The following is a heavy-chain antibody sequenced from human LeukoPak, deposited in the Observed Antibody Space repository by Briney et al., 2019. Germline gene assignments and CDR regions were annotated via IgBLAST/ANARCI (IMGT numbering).Heavy chain of an antibody. CDR2: IYHNGAT. CDR3: AREGPANTYYDFWSGYRSNYFDY. J-gene: IGHJ4*02. D-gene: IGHD3-3*01. V-gene: IGHV4-4*02. CDR1: GDSISNRNC. Sequence: SETLSLTCTVSGDSISNRNCWTWVRQPPGKGLEWIGEIYHNGATNYKPSLKSRVTMSLDKSKNQFSLKLSSVTAADTAVYYCAREGPANTYYDFWSGYRSNYFDYWGQGTLVTVSS.